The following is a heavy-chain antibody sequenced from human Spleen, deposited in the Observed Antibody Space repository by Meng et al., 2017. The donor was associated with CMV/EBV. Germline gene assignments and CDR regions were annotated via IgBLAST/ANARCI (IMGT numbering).Heavy chain of an antibody. CDR1: GFTFSSYA. D-gene: IGHD3-3*01. CDR3: AKGTYDFWSGDDAFDI. V-gene: IGHV3-23*01. Sequence: GESLKISCAASGFTFSSYAMSWVRQAPGKGLEWVSAISGSGGSTYYADSVKGRFTIPRDNSKNTLYLQMNSLRAEDTAVYYCAKGTYDFWSGDDAFDIWGQGTMVTVSS. CDR2: ISGSGGST. J-gene: IGHJ3*02.